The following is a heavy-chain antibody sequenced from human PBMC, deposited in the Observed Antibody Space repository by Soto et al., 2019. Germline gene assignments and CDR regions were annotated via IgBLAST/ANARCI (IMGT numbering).Heavy chain of an antibody. V-gene: IGHV4-61*01. J-gene: IGHJ4*02. CDR1: GGSVSSGSYY. Sequence: SETLSLTCTVSGGSVSSGSYYWSWIRQPPGKGLEWIGYIYYSGSTNYNPSLRSRVTISVDTSKNQFSLKLSSVTAADTAVYYCAREEWELAGHRHFDYWGQGTLVTVSS. CDR3: AREEWELAGHRHFDY. D-gene: IGHD1-26*01. CDR2: IYYSGST.